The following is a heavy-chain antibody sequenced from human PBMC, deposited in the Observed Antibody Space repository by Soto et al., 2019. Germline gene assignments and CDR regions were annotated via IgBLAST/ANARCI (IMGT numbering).Heavy chain of an antibody. V-gene: IGHV4-59*13. CDR2: LFYTGST. J-gene: IGHJ4*02. CDR3: ARGPLAAAKTPFDY. Sequence: SDTLYLTCAVSGCSINEYYWTWLRQPPGKGLEWIGYLFYTGSTNYNPSLKSRVIISGATSKTQFSLKLYSIPPADTAVCSCARGPLAAAKTPFDYWGQGILVTVSS. D-gene: IGHD6-13*01. CDR1: GCSINEYY.